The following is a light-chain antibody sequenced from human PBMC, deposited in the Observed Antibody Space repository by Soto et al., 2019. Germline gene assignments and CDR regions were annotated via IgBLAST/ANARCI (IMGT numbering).Light chain of an antibody. CDR2: NNN. CDR1: SSNIGTNA. J-gene: IGLJ1*01. Sequence: QSALTQPPSASGSPGQRVTICCSGGSSNIGTNAVNWYQQLPGTAPKLLIYNNNQRPSGVPDRFSGSKSGTSASLAISGLQSEDEADYYCAAWDDSLNGYAFGTGTKVTVL. CDR3: AAWDDSLNGYA. V-gene: IGLV1-44*01.